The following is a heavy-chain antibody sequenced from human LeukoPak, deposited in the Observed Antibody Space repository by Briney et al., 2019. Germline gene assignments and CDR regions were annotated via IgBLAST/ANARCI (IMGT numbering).Heavy chain of an antibody. V-gene: IGHV1-18*01. CDR1: GGTFSSYA. CDR2: ISAYNGNT. J-gene: IGHJ3*02. CDR3: ARDSGYDRFSHAFDI. D-gene: IGHD5-12*01. Sequence: ASVKVSCKASGGTFSSYAISWVRQAPGQGLEWMGWISAYNGNTNYAQKLQGRVTMTTDTSTSTAYMELRSLRSDDTAVYYCARDSGYDRFSHAFDIWGQGTMVTVSS.